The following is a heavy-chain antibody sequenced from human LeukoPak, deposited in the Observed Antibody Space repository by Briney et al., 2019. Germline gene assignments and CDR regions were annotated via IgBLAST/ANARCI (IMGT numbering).Heavy chain of an antibody. D-gene: IGHD3-3*01. Sequence: ASVKVSCKASGYTFTSYYMDWVRQAPGQGLEWMGIINPSGGSTSYAQKFQGRVTMTRDTSTSTVYMELSSLRSEDTAVYYCARERLRFLEWLFNTRNWFDPWGQGTLVTVSS. CDR1: GYTFTSYY. CDR3: ARERLRFLEWLFNTRNWFDP. J-gene: IGHJ5*02. V-gene: IGHV1-46*01. CDR2: INPSGGST.